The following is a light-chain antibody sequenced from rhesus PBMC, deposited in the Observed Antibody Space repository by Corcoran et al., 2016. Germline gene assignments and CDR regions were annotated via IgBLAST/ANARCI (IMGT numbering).Light chain of an antibody. CDR3: QQHNSFPFT. V-gene: IGKV1-33*02. CDR2: AAS. J-gene: IGKJ3*01. CDR1: QGVSSW. Sequence: DIQMTQSPSSLSASVGDRVTITCQASQGVSSWLAWYQQKTGKAPYLLIFAASSLQSGAPSRFSGSGSGTDFTLTISSLQPEDFATYYCQQHNSFPFTFGPGTKLDIK.